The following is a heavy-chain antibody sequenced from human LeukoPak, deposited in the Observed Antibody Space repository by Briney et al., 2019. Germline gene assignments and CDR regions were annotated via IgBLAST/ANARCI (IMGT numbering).Heavy chain of an antibody. V-gene: IGHV4-39*01. CDR1: GGSISSSSYY. Sequence: PSETLSLTCTVSGGSISSSSYYWGWIRQPPGKGLEWIGNIYHSGTTYYNHFNSSLKSRVTISIDTSKNQFSLRLTSVTAADTAVYFCATLVSTRYYFDYWGQGTLVTVSS. D-gene: IGHD5/OR15-5a*01. J-gene: IGHJ4*02. CDR2: IYHSGTT. CDR3: ATLVSTRYYFDY.